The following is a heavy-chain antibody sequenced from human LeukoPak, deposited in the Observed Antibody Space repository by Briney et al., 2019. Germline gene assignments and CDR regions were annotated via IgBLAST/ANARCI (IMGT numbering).Heavy chain of an antibody. J-gene: IGHJ4*02. CDR3: ARGFVGAPNIDY. CDR1: GFTFSSYS. D-gene: IGHD1-26*01. CDR2: ISSSSSYI. V-gene: IGHV3-21*01. Sequence: GGSLRLSCAASGFTFSSYSMNWGRQAPGKGLEWVSSISSSSSYIYYADSVKGRFTISRDNAKNSLYLQMDSLRAEDTAVYYCARGFVGAPNIDYWGQGTLVTVSS.